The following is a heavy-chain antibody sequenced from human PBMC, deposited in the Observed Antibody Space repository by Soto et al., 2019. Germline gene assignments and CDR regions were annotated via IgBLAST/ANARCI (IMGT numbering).Heavy chain of an antibody. CDR3: ATDRVATRDYYYYYGMDV. D-gene: IGHD5-12*01. Sequence: ASVKVSCKVSGYTLTELSMHWVRQAPGKGLEWMGGFDPEDGETIYAQKFQGRVTMTEDTSTDTAYMELSSLRSEGTAVYYCATDRVATRDYYYYYGMDVWGQGTTVTVSS. V-gene: IGHV1-24*01. J-gene: IGHJ6*02. CDR1: GYTLTELS. CDR2: FDPEDGET.